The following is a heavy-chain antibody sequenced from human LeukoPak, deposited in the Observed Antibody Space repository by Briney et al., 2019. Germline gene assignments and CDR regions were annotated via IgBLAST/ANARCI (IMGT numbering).Heavy chain of an antibody. CDR2: IHYSGST. D-gene: IGHD1-26*01. J-gene: IGHJ6*02. CDR1: GGSISRSGYY. CDR3: ARDSGGPPSYYYYGMDV. V-gene: IGHV4-31*03. Sequence: SETLSLTCTVSGGSISRSGYYWSWIRQHPGKGLEWIGYIHYSGSTYYNPSLKSRVTISIDTSKNQFSLKLSSVTAADTAVYYCARDSGGPPSYYYYGMDVWGQGTTVTVSS.